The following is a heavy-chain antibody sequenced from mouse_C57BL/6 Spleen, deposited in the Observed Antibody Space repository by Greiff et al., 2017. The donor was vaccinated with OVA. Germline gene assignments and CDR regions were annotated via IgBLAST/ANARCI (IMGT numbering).Heavy chain of an antibody. CDR2: IDPETGGT. Sequence: VKLQESGAELVRPGASVTLSCKASGYTFTDYEMHWVKQTPVHGLEWIGAIDPETGGTAYNQKFKGKAILTADKSSSTAYMELRSLTSEDSAVYYCTREATTVVAYVRYFDVWGTGTTVTVSS. CDR1: GYTFTDYE. V-gene: IGHV1-15*01. CDR3: TREATTVVAYVRYFDV. J-gene: IGHJ1*03. D-gene: IGHD1-1*01.